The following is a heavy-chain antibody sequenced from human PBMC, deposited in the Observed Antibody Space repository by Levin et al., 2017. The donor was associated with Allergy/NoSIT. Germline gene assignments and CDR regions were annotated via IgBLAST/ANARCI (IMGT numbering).Heavy chain of an antibody. J-gene: IGHJ4*02. Sequence: GGSLRLSCAASGFTFDDFAMHWVRQAPGKGLEWVSGVSWNGGSLGYPDSVEGRVTISRDNAKNSLYLQMDSLRVEDTALYFCARVGSPWENRLGHWGKGILVTVSS. CDR2: VSWNGGSL. CDR1: GFTFDDFA. D-gene: IGHD1-26*01. V-gene: IGHV3-9*01. CDR3: ARVGSPWENRLGH.